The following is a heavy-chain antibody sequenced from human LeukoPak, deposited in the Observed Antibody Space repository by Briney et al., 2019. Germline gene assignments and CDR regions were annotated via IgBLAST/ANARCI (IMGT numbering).Heavy chain of an antibody. CDR3: ARIEYSGSYFFDY. CDR2: IYYSGST. CDR1: GGSISSSSYY. V-gene: IGHV4-39*07. D-gene: IGHD1-26*01. J-gene: IGHJ4*02. Sequence: SETLSLTCTVSGGSISSSSYYWGWIRQPPGKGLESIGNIYYSGSTYYNPSLKSRVTISVDTSKNQFSLKLSSVTAADTAVYYCARIEYSGSYFFDYWGQGTLVTVSS.